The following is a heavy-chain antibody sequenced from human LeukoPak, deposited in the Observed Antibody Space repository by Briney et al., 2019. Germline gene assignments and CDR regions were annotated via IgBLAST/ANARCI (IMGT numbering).Heavy chain of an antibody. V-gene: IGHV4-31*03. CDR3: ARRDGYNSAFDV. J-gene: IGHJ3*01. Sequence: PSQTLSLTCTVSGGSISSGGYYWSWLRQHPGKGLEWIGYIYYSGSTYYNPSLKSRVTISVDTSKNQFSLKLSSVTAADTAVYYCARRDGYNSAFDVWGQGTMVTVSS. CDR1: GGSISSGGYY. D-gene: IGHD5-24*01. CDR2: IYYSGST.